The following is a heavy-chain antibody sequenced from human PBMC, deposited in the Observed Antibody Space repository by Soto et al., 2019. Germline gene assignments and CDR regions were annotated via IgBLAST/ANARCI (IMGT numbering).Heavy chain of an antibody. Sequence: QVQLVESGGGVVQPGRSLRLSCAASGFTFSSYGMHWVRQAPGKGLEWVAVIWYDGSNKYYADSVKGRFTISRDNSKNTLYLQMNSLRAEDTAVYYCARDLGGSSWYYFDYCGQGTLVTVSS. D-gene: IGHD6-13*01. CDR2: IWYDGSNK. J-gene: IGHJ4*02. V-gene: IGHV3-33*01. CDR3: ARDLGGSSWYYFDY. CDR1: GFTFSSYG.